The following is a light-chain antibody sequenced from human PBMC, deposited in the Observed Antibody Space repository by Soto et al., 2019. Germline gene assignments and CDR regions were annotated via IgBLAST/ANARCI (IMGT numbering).Light chain of an antibody. Sequence: DIHMTRSPSSLSASLGDRVTITFLASQTVGTFLNWYQQRPGRAPNLLIYAASNLPTGVPSRFSGSGSGTDFTLTINSLQPEDFGTYYCQQSYSIRSWTFGQGTKVDIK. CDR2: AAS. CDR1: QTVGTF. V-gene: IGKV1-39*01. CDR3: QQSYSIRSWT. J-gene: IGKJ1*01.